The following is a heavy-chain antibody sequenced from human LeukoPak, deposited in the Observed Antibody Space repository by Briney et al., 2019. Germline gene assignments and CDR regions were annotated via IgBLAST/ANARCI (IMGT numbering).Heavy chain of an antibody. J-gene: IGHJ4*02. CDR1: GGSISNYY. D-gene: IGHD1-1*01. Sequence: SETLSLTCTVSGGSISNYYWSWIRQPPGKGLEWIGYIYYSGSTNYNPSLKSRVTISVDTSKNQFSLKLTSVTAADTAVYYCARVLGNWNAFDSWGQGTLVTVSS. CDR3: ARVLGNWNAFDS. CDR2: IYYSGST. V-gene: IGHV4-59*01.